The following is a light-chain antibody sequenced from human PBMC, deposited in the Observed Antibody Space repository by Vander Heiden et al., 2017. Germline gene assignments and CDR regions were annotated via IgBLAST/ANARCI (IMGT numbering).Light chain of an antibody. J-gene: IGKJ4*01. CDR2: GAS. V-gene: IGKV3-15*01. CDR1: QSVSSN. Sequence: ERVMTHSPATLSVSPGERATLPCRASQSVSSNLAWYQQKPGQAPRLLIYGASTRATGIPARFSGSGSGTEFTLTISSLQSEDFAVYYCQQYNNWPLTFGGGTKVEIK. CDR3: QQYNNWPLT.